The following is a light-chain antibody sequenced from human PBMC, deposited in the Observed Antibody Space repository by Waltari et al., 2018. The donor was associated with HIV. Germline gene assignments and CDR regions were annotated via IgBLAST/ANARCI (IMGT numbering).Light chain of an antibody. CDR1: SSKIGRHP. V-gene: IGLV1-44*01. Sequence: SVLTQPPSASGTPGQRVPIPCSGSSSKIGRHPSSWYHQVPGPAPKLHIYSKDDRPSGVPDRFSVSKSGTSASLAISGLQSEDEADYYCETWDDSLNGWVFGGGTKVTVL. J-gene: IGLJ3*02. CDR2: SKD. CDR3: ETWDDSLNGWV.